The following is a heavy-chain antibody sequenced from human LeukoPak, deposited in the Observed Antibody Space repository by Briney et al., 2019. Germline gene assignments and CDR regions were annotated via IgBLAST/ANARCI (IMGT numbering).Heavy chain of an antibody. CDR3: ARDRGDTSGWPIIDY. CDR2: IQSGST. Sequence: PGGSLRLSCAASGFTVNNNHMSWVRQAPGKGLEWVSLIQSGSTHYADSVKGRFTISRDNSKNTRYLQMNSLRAEDTAVYYCARDRGDTSGWPIIDYWGQGTLVTVSS. V-gene: IGHV3-66*01. J-gene: IGHJ4*02. D-gene: IGHD6-19*01. CDR1: GFTVNNNH.